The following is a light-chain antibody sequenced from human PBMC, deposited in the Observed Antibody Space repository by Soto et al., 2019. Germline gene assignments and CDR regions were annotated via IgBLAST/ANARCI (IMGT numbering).Light chain of an antibody. J-gene: IGKJ1*01. CDR3: QQSYSTPRT. Sequence: DIQMTQSPSSLSASVGDRVTITCRASQSISSYLNWYQQKPGKAPKLLIYAASTLQSGVPSRFSGSGSGTDFTHTISSLQPEDFATYYGQQSYSTPRTFGQGTKVEIK. V-gene: IGKV1-39*01. CDR1: QSISSY. CDR2: AAS.